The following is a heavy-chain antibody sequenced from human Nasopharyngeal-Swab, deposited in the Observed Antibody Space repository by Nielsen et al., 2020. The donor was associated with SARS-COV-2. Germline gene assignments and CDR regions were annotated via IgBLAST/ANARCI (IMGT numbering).Heavy chain of an antibody. V-gene: IGHV3-21*04. CDR2: ISSSSSYI. CDR3: AKVRGVGSTEDHFDF. CDR1: GFTFNSYS. J-gene: IGHJ4*02. Sequence: GGSLRLSCAASGFTFNSYSMNWVRQAPGKGLEWVSSISSSSSYIYYADSVKGRFTISRDTSKNTVYVQMNSLRAEDTAVYYCAKVRGVGSTEDHFDFWGQGTLVTVSS. D-gene: IGHD3-10*01.